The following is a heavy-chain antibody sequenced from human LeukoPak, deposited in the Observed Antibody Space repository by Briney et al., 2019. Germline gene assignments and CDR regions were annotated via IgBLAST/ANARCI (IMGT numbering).Heavy chain of an antibody. D-gene: IGHD5-12*01. V-gene: IGHV1-18*04. CDR2: ISAYNGNT. Sequence: ASMKVSCKASGYTFTGYYIHWLRQAPGQGLEWMGWISAYNGNTNYAQKLQGRVTMTTDTSTSTAYMELRSLRSDDTAVYYCARWDRVATKSVDYWGQGTLVTVSS. CDR1: GYTFTGYY. J-gene: IGHJ4*02. CDR3: ARWDRVATKSVDY.